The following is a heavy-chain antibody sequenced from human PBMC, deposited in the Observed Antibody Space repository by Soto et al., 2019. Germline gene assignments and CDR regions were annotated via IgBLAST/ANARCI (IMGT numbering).Heavy chain of an antibody. D-gene: IGHD2-15*01. Sequence: SVPTRVNPTQTLALICSFSGFSISTHGVGVGWIRQPQGNVLEGLAPIYWDDDKRYRPSLRTRLTITKDTPXNQVVLTMTNMDPVDTGTYFCAHRLGGSDVRLPDDTNRWNGGYFDYWRQGILVTVSS. CDR2: IYWDDDK. CDR1: GFSISTHGVG. J-gene: IGHJ4*02. V-gene: IGHV2-5*02. CDR3: AHRLGGSDVRLPDDTNRWNGGYFDY.